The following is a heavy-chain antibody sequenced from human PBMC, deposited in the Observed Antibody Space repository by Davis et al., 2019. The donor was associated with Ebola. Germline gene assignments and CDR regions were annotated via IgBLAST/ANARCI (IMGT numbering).Heavy chain of an antibody. CDR1: GYSFTSYW. V-gene: IGHV5-51*01. D-gene: IGHD1-26*01. J-gene: IGHJ4*02. CDR3: ARLGARGYSGSDFDY. CDR2: IYPGDSDT. Sequence: GESLKISCKGSGYSFTSYWIGWVRQMPGKGLEWMGIIYPGDSDTRYSPSFQGQVTISADKSISTAYLQWSSLKASDTAMYYCARLGARGYSGSDFDYWGQGTLVTVSS.